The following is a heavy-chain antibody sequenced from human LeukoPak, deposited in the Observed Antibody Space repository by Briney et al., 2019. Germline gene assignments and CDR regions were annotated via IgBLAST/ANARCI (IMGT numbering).Heavy chain of an antibody. V-gene: IGHV4-31*03. CDR1: GGSISSGAYY. CDR2: IYYTGST. D-gene: IGHD2-2*01. Sequence: PSQTLSLTCTVSGGSISSGAYYWSWIRQHPGKGLEWIGYIYYTGSTYYNPSLKSRLTISVDTSKYQFSLRLSSVTAADTAVYYWARLVVPAAAPGLSNGSDPWGEGTLVTVSS. J-gene: IGHJ5*02. CDR3: ARLVVPAAAPGLSNGSDP.